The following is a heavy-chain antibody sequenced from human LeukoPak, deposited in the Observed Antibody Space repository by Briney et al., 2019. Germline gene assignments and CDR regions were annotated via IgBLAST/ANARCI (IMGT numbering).Heavy chain of an antibody. D-gene: IGHD5-24*01. Sequence: GGSLRLSCSTSGFTFNDYSMDWVRQAPGKGLEWISYIGISSGNTRYADSVKGRFTISGDNAKNSLYLQMNSLRVEDTAVYYCARDHNYAFDNWGQGTLVTVSS. CDR3: ARDHNYAFDN. CDR2: IGISSGNT. J-gene: IGHJ4*02. V-gene: IGHV3-48*04. CDR1: GFTFNDYS.